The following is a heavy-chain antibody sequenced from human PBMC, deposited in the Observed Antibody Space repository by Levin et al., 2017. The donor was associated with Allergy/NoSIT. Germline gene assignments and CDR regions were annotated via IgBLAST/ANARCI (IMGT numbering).Heavy chain of an antibody. CDR3: ARGRGYDRFDY. V-gene: IGHV3-33*01. D-gene: IGHD5-12*01. J-gene: IGHJ4*02. CDR2: IWYDGSNK. Sequence: GESLKISCTASGFTFSSYGMHWVRQAPGKGLEWVAVIWYDGSNKYYADSMKGRFTISRDNSKNTLYLQMNSLRAEDTAVYYCARGRGYDRFDYWGQGTLVTVSS. CDR1: GFTFSSYG.